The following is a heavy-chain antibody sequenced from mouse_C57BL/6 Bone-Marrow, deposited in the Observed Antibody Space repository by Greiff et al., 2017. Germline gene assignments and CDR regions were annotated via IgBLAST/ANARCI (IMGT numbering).Heavy chain of an antibody. CDR2: IYPGSGNT. Sequence: VQRVESGPELVKPGASVKISCKASGYSFTSYYIHWVKQRPGQGLEWIGWIYPGSGNTKYTEKFKGKATLTADTSSRTAYMQLSSLLSEDSAVYYCARTWLLPLLAYWGQGTLVTVSA. CDR1: GYSFTSYY. D-gene: IGHD2-3*01. V-gene: IGHV1-66*01. J-gene: IGHJ3*01. CDR3: ARTWLLPLLAY.